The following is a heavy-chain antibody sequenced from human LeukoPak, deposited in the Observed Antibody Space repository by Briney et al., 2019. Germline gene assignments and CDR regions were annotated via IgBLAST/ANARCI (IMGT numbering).Heavy chain of an antibody. Sequence: PGGSLRLSCVVSGFTFGSSWMSWVRQAPGKGLEWVTNIKPDGSEKYYVDSVKGRFTISRDNSRNSLYLDINNLRTEDTAIYYCAKDRDSNWYPYFEYWGQGTPITVSS. J-gene: IGHJ4*02. CDR2: IKPDGSEK. CDR1: GFTFGSSW. D-gene: IGHD4-11*01. CDR3: AKDRDSNWYPYFEY. V-gene: IGHV3-7*03.